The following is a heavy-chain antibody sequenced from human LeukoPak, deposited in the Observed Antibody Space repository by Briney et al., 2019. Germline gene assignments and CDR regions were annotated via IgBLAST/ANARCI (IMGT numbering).Heavy chain of an antibody. D-gene: IGHD4-17*01. CDR1: GYTFTSYY. V-gene: IGHV1-46*01. Sequence: ASVKVSCKASGYTFTSYYMHWVRQAPGQGLEWMGIINPSGGSTSYAQKFQGRVTMTEDTSTDTAYMELSSLRSEDTAVYYCATDGNDYGDYRPFDYWGQGTLVTASS. CDR2: INPSGGST. J-gene: IGHJ4*02. CDR3: ATDGNDYGDYRPFDY.